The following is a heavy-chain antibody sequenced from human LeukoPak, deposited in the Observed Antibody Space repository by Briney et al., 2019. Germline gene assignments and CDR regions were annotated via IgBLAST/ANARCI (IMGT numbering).Heavy chain of an antibody. D-gene: IGHD3-22*01. Sequence: SETLSLTCTVSGGSISSYYWSWIRQPPGKGLEWIGYIYYSGSTNYNPSLKSRVTISVDTSKNQFSLKLSSVTAADMAVYYCARATSYYYDSSGYYIDYWGQGTLVTVSS. J-gene: IGHJ4*02. CDR2: IYYSGST. CDR1: GGSISSYY. CDR3: ARATSYYYDSSGYYIDY. V-gene: IGHV4-59*01.